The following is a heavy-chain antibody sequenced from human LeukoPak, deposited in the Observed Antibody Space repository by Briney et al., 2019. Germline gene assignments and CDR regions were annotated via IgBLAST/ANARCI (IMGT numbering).Heavy chain of an antibody. CDR1: GFTFSSYW. Sequence: PGGSLRLSCAASGFTFSSYWMHWVRQAPGKGLVWVSRINSDGNSTNYADSVKGRFTISRDNAKNTLYLQMNSLRAEDTAMYYCARDLQLWTTRDTRGGAQAGYWGQGTLVTVSS. J-gene: IGHJ4*02. CDR2: INSDGNST. CDR3: ARDLQLWTTRDTRGGAQAGY. V-gene: IGHV3-74*01. D-gene: IGHD5-18*01.